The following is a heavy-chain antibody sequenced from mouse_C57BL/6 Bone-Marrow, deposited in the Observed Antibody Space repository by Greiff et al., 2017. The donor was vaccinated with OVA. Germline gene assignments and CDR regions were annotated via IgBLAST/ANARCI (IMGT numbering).Heavy chain of an antibody. J-gene: IGHJ2*01. CDR1: GYTFTDYY. V-gene: IGHV1-26*01. CDR2: INPNNGGT. Sequence: EVKLQQSGPELVKPGASVKISCKASGYTFTDYYMNWVKQSHGKSLEWIGDINPNNGGTSYNQKFKGKATLTVDKSSSTAYMELRSLTSEDSAVYYCARLSYYFDYWGQGTTLTVSS. CDR3: ARLSYYFDY.